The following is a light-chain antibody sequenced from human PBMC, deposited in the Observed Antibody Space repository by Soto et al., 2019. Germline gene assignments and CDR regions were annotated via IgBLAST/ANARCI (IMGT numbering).Light chain of an antibody. CDR1: QGIGVY. V-gene: IGKV1-27*01. CDR3: HKYNSAPLT. Sequence: GDRVTITCRASQGIGVYLAWFQQKPGKVPKLLIYAASALQSGVPSRFSGSGSGTDFTLTISSLQPEDIATYYCHKYNSAPLTFGGGTRVEI. CDR2: AAS. J-gene: IGKJ4*01.